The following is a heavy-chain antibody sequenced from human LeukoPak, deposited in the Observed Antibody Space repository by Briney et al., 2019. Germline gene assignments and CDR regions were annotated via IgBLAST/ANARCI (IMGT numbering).Heavy chain of an antibody. V-gene: IGHV5-51*01. CDR1: GYNFPNYW. D-gene: IGHD3-10*01. CDR3: ARLAFGIPDAFDI. Sequence: GESLKISCKGSGYNFPNYWIGWVRQMPGKGLEWMGIVWPGDSDTRYSPSFQGQVTISADKSVDTAYLQWSSLKASDTAIYYCARLAFGIPDAFDIWGQGTMVTVSS. CDR2: VWPGDSDT. J-gene: IGHJ3*02.